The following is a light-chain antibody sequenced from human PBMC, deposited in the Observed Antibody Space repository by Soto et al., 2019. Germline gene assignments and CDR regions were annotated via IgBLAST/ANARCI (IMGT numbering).Light chain of an antibody. V-gene: IGLV2-8*01. CDR1: SSDVGGYNY. Sequence: QSALTKPPSASGSPGQSVTISCTGTSSDVGGYNYVSWYQQHPGKAPKLMIYEVSKRPSGVPDRFSGSKSGNTASLTVSGLQAEDEADYYCSSYAGSLYVFVTGTKLTVL. J-gene: IGLJ1*01. CDR2: EVS. CDR3: SSYAGSLYV.